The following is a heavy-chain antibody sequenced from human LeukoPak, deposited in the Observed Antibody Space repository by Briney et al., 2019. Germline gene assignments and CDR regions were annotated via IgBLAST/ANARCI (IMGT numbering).Heavy chain of an antibody. J-gene: IGHJ4*02. V-gene: IGHV4-34*01. CDR2: INHSGST. CDR1: GGSFSGYY. D-gene: IGHD3-9*01. CDR3: ARYYDILTYYFDY. Sequence: SETLSLTCAVYGGSFSGYYWSWIRQPPGKGLEWMGEINHSGSTNYNPSLKSRVTISVDTSKNQFSLKLSSVTAADTAVYYCARYYDILTYYFDYWGQGTLVTVSS.